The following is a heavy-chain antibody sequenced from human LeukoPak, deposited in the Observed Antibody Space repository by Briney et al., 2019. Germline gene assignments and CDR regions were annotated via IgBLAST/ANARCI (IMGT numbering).Heavy chain of an antibody. Sequence: GASVKVSCKASGYTFTSYYMHWVRQAPGQGLEWMGIINPSGGSTSYAQKFQGRVTMTRDTSTSTVYMELSSLRSEDTAVYYCARDSYYGKGDYYYMDVWGKGTTVTVSS. CDR1: GYTFTSYY. V-gene: IGHV1-46*01. CDR2: INPSGGST. D-gene: IGHD3-10*01. CDR3: ARDSYYGKGDYYYMDV. J-gene: IGHJ6*03.